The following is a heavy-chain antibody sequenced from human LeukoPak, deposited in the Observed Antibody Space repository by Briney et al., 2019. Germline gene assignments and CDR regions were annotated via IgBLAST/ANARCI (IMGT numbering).Heavy chain of an antibody. J-gene: IGHJ6*03. Sequence: GGSLRLSCAASGFTFSSYGMHWVRQAPGKGLEWVAFVRYDGSNKYYADSVKGRFTISRDNSKNTLYLQMNSLRAEDTAVYYCARSYSSTPQYYYYYYMDVWGKGTTVTVSS. CDR2: VRYDGSNK. D-gene: IGHD6-13*01. CDR1: GFTFSSYG. V-gene: IGHV3-30*02. CDR3: ARSYSSTPQYYYYYYMDV.